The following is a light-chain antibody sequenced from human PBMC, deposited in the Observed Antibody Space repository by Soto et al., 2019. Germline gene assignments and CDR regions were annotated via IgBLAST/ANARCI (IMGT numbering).Light chain of an antibody. V-gene: IGKV3-15*01. CDR1: QSVSSN. CDR3: QQYNNWLST. CDR2: GAS. J-gene: IGKJ4*01. Sequence: EIVMTQSPATLPVSPGERATLSCRASQSVSSNLAWYQQKPGQAPRLLIYGASTRATGIPARFSGSGSGTDFTLTISSLQSEDFAVYYCQQYNNWLSTFGGGTKVEIK.